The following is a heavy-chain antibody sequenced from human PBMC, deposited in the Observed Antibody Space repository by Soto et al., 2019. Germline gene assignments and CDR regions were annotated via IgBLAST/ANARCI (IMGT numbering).Heavy chain of an antibody. V-gene: IGHV1-46*01. D-gene: IGHD3-10*02. CDR1: GYSITSHY. CDR3: ARSYVRSRPLYY. J-gene: IGHJ4*01. Sequence: ASVKVSCKASGYSITSHYMHWVRQARGQGLEWMGIINPSDGSTKYAQKFQGRVSMTGDTSASTVYMELSSLRSEDTAVYFCARSYVRSRPLYYWG. CDR2: INPSDGST.